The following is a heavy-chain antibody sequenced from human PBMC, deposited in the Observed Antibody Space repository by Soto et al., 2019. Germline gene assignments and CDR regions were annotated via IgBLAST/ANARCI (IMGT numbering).Heavy chain of an antibody. CDR1: GGSVSSGSYY. Sequence: SETLSHTCTVSGGSVSSGSYYWIWIRQPPGKGLEWIGYIYYSGSTNYNPSLRSRVTISVDTSKNQFSLKLSSVTAADTAVYYCVRDGTKNLRDGFDPWGQGICVTVSS. D-gene: IGHD1-1*01. J-gene: IGHJ5*02. V-gene: IGHV4-61*01. CDR2: IYYSGST. CDR3: VRDGTKNLRDGFDP.